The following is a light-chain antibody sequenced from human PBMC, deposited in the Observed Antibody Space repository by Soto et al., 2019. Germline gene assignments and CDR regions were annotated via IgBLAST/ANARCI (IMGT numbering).Light chain of an antibody. V-gene: IGLV2-23*01. CDR3: CSYAARSVVV. J-gene: IGLJ2*01. Sequence: QSALTQPASVSGSPGQSITISCTGTSSDVGSYNLVSWYQQHPGKAPKLMIYEGSKRPSGVSNRFSGSKSGNTASLTISGLQAEDGAYYYCCSYAARSVVVFVGGNTVNVL. CDR2: EGS. CDR1: SSDVGSYNL.